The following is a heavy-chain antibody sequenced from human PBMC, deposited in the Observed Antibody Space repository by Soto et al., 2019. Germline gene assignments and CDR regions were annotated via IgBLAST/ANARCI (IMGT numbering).Heavy chain of an antibody. Sequence: GSLRLSCAASGFTVSSDAMSWVRQAPGKGLEWVSAISGSGGSTYYADSVKGRFTISRDNSKNTLYLQMNSLRAEDTAVYYCAKAPSSSHHAFDIWGKGTMVTVS. CDR1: GFTVSSDA. V-gene: IGHV3-23*01. CDR2: ISGSGGST. J-gene: IGHJ3*02. D-gene: IGHD6-6*01. CDR3: AKAPSSSHHAFDI.